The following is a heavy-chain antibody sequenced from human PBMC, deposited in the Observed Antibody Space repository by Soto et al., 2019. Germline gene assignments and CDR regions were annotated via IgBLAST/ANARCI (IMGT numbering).Heavy chain of an antibody. Sequence: PGGSLRLSCAASGLRFSSHSMNWVRKEPGKGLEWVSGISDRGGSSYYADSVKGRFTISRDNSKNTLYLQMNSLRAEDTAVYYCAKDRSSSSGPVPLWGMDVWGQGTTVTVSS. J-gene: IGHJ6*02. CDR1: GLRFSSHS. CDR2: ISDRGGSS. CDR3: AKDRSSSSGPVPLWGMDV. V-gene: IGHV3-23*01. D-gene: IGHD6-6*01.